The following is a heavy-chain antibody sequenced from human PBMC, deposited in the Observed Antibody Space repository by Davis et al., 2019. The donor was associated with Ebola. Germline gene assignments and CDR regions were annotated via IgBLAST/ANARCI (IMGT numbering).Heavy chain of an antibody. V-gene: IGHV4-59*01. J-gene: IGHJ4*02. CDR1: GGSISSYY. CDR3: ARTTYYDFWSGYEPTFDY. CDR2: IYYSGST. D-gene: IGHD3-3*01. Sequence: PSETLSLTCTVSGGSISSYYWSWIRQPPGKGLEWIGYIYYSGSTNYNPSLKSRVTISVDTSKHQFSLKLSSVTAADTAVYYCARTTYYDFWSGYEPTFDYWGQGTLVTVSS.